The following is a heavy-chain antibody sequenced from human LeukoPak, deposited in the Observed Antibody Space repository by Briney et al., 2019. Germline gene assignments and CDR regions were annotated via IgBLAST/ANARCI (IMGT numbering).Heavy chain of an antibody. CDR2: ISSSSSTI. V-gene: IGHV3-48*02. Sequence: GGSLRLSCAASGFTFSSYEMNWVRQAPGKGLEWVSYISSSSSTIYYADSVKGRFTISRDNAKNSLYLQMNSLIDEDTAVYYCARRYCSSTSCYFDYWGQGTLVTVSS. CDR1: GFTFSSYE. D-gene: IGHD2-2*01. J-gene: IGHJ4*02. CDR3: ARRYCSSTSCYFDY.